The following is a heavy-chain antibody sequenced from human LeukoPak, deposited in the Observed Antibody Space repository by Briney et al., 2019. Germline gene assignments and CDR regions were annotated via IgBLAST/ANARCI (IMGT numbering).Heavy chain of an antibody. Sequence: PSETLSLTCTVSGGSISSGTYYWAWIRQPPGKGLEWIGTIYHSGSTYYNPSLKSQVTISVDTSKNQFSLNLTSLTAADTAVYYCARDRKYYYHMDVWGKGTTVTVSS. CDR1: GGSISSGTYY. D-gene: IGHD1-14*01. J-gene: IGHJ6*03. CDR3: ARDRKYYYHMDV. CDR2: IYHSGST. V-gene: IGHV4-39*07.